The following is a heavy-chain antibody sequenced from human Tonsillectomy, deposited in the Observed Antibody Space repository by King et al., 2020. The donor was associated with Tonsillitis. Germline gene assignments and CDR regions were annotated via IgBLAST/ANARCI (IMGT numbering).Heavy chain of an antibody. D-gene: IGHD5-12*01. V-gene: IGHV6-1*01. CDR3: ARGAYGCYDFDY. Sequence: HVQLQQSGPGLVKPSQTLSLTCAISGDSVSSNSAAWNWIRQSPSRGIEWLGRTYQRSKWYNEYAMSVKSRITITPDTSKNQFSLQLNSVTLEDTAVYYCARGAYGCYDFDYWGQGTLVTVSS. J-gene: IGHJ4*02. CDR2: TYQRSKWYN. CDR1: GDSVSSNSAA.